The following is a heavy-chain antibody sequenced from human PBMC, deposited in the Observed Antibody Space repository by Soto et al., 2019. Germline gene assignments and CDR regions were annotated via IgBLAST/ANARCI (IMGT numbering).Heavy chain of an antibody. CDR2: IGTAGDT. CDR1: GFTFSSYD. D-gene: IGHD4-17*01. CDR3: ARADYGDYPDAFDI. V-gene: IGHV3-13*01. Sequence: EVQLVESGGGLVQPGGSLRLSCAASGFTFSSYDMHWVRQATGKGLEWVSAIGTAGDTYYPGSVKGRFTISRENAKNSLYLQMNRLRAGDTAVYYCARADYGDYPDAFDIWGQGTMVTVSS. J-gene: IGHJ3*02.